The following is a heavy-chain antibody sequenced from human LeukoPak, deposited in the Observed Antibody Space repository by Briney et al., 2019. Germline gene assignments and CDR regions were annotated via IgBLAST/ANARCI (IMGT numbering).Heavy chain of an antibody. CDR3: ARPHRGEQLVRIGYVWDY. Sequence: PGGSLRLSCAASGFSFSSYWMSWVRQAPGKGLEWVANIKQDGSEKYYVDSVKGRFTISRDNAKNSLSLQMNSLRAEDTALYYCARPHRGEQLVRIGYVWDYWGQGTPVTVSS. J-gene: IGHJ4*02. CDR2: IKQDGSEK. D-gene: IGHD6-6*01. V-gene: IGHV3-7*03. CDR1: GFSFSSYW.